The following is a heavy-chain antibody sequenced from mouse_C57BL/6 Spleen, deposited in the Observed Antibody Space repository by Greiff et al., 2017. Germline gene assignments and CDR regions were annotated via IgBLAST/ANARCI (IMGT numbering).Heavy chain of an antibody. J-gene: IGHJ2*01. CDR3: ASGETGYFDY. Sequence: QVQLQQPGAELVRPGSSVKLSCKASGYTFTSYWMHWVKQRPIQGLEWIGNIDPSDSETHYNQKFKDKATLTVDKSSSTAYMQLSSLTSEDSAVCYCASGETGYFDYWGQGTTLTVSS. CDR1: GYTFTSYW. CDR2: IDPSDSET. V-gene: IGHV1-52*01.